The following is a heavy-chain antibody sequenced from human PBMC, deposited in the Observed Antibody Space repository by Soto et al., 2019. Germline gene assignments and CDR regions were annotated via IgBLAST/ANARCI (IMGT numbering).Heavy chain of an antibody. Sequence: EVPLVESGGGLVQPGGSLRLSCAASGFTFSSYDMHWVRQATGKGLEWVSAIGTAGDTYYPGSVKGRFTISRENAKNSLYLQMNSLRAGYTAVYYCARGYCTNGVCWGGYFGMDVWGQGTTVTVSS. CDR2: IGTAGDT. CDR3: ARGYCTNGVCWGGYFGMDV. V-gene: IGHV3-13*01. J-gene: IGHJ6*02. CDR1: GFTFSSYD. D-gene: IGHD2-8*01.